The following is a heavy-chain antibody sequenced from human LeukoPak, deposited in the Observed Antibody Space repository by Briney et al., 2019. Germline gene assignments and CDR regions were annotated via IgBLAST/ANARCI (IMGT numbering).Heavy chain of an antibody. CDR3: ARVVSAARSLPYYYYMDV. CDR2: ISTTSYI. CDR1: GFTFSTHN. V-gene: IGHV3-21*01. D-gene: IGHD6-6*01. Sequence: GGSLRLSCAASGFTFSTHNMCWVRQAPGKGLGWVSSISTTSYIYYADSLKGRFTISRDNAKNSLFLQMNSLRAEDTAVYYCARVVSAARSLPYYYYMDVWGKGTTVTVSS. J-gene: IGHJ6*03.